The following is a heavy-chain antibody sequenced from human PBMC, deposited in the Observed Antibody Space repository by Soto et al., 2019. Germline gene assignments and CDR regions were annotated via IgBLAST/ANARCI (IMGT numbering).Heavy chain of an antibody. V-gene: IGHV5-10-1*01. D-gene: IGHD3-22*01. CDR3: ASVGDSSGYYSDYYYGMDV. J-gene: IGHJ6*02. CDR1: GCSFTSYW. Sequence: GSLKISCKGSGCSFTSYWISWVRQMPGKGLEWMGRIDPSDSYTNYSPSFQGHVTISADKSISTAYLQWSSLKASDTAMYYCASVGDSSGYYSDYYYGMDVWGQGTTVTVSS. CDR2: IDPSDSYT.